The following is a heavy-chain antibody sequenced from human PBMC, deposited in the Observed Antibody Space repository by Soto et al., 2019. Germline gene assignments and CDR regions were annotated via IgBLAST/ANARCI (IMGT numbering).Heavy chain of an antibody. Sequence: GGSLRLSCAASGFTFSSYDMHWVRQATGKGLEWVSAIGTAGDTYYPGSVKGRFTISRENAKNSLYLQMNSLRAGGTAVYYCARDRGKGYSSSYYYYYGMDVWGQGTTVTVSS. CDR2: IGTAGDT. D-gene: IGHD6-13*01. J-gene: IGHJ6*02. CDR1: GFTFSSYD. V-gene: IGHV3-13*01. CDR3: ARDRGKGYSSSYYYYYGMDV.